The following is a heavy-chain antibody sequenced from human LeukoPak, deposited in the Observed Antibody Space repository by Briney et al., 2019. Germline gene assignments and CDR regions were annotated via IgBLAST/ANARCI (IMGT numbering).Heavy chain of an antibody. D-gene: IGHD5-12*01. CDR2: IYYSGNT. CDR1: GGSISGYY. CDR3: ARGYSGYLLPGFDY. V-gene: IGHV4-59*01. J-gene: IGHJ4*02. Sequence: SETLSLTCTVSGGSISGYYWSWLRQSPGKGLEWIGYIYYSGNTNYNPSLKSRLTISLDTSKNQFSLRLTSVTAADTAVYYCARGYSGYLLPGFDYWGQGTVVTVSS.